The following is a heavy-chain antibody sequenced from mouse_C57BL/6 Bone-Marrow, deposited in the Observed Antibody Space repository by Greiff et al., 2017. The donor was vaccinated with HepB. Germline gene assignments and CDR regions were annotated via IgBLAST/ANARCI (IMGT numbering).Heavy chain of an antibody. Sequence: EVKVIESGEGLVKPGGSLKLSCAASGFTFSSYAMSWVRQTPEKRLEWVAYISSGGDYIYYADTVKGRFTISRDNARNTLYLQMSSLKSEDTAMYYCTRVPPWDYYAMDYWGQGTSVTVSS. CDR1: GFTFSSYA. D-gene: IGHD4-1*01. CDR2: ISSGGDYI. J-gene: IGHJ4*01. CDR3: TRVPPWDYYAMDY. V-gene: IGHV5-9-1*02.